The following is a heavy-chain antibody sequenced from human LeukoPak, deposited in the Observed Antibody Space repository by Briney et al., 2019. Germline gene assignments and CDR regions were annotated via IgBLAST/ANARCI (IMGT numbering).Heavy chain of an antibody. CDR3: ATSGGPINWFDP. CDR1: GGSLRGYY. D-gene: IGHD3-10*01. V-gene: IGHV4-34*01. CDR2: VNHSGST. Sequence: SDTLSLTCAVYGGSLRGYYWGWIRQPPGKALQWIGEVNHSGSTNYNPSLKSRVTISVDTSKNQFSLKLSSVTAADTGVYYCATSGGPINWFDPWGQGTLVTVSS. J-gene: IGHJ5*02.